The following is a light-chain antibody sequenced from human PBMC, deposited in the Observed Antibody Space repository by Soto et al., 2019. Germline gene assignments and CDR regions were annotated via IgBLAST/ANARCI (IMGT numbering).Light chain of an antibody. CDR1: QGISSY. Sequence: DIQLTQSPSFLSASVGDRVTITCRASQGISSYLAWYQQRPGKAPKLLIYAASSSQSGVPSTFSGSGSGTDLNLTISSLKPEDFATYYCQQSYSTPRTFGPGTKVDI. CDR2: AAS. J-gene: IGKJ3*01. V-gene: IGKV1-39*01. CDR3: QQSYSTPRT.